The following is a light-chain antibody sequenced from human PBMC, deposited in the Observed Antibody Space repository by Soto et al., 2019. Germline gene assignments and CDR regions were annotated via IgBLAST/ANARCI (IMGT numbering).Light chain of an antibody. J-gene: IGKJ1*01. CDR3: QQYDNWPPEWT. CDR2: DVS. V-gene: IGKV3-15*01. CDR1: QSVRSS. Sequence: IVMTQSPATLSVSPGERATLSCRASQSVRSSLAWYQQKPGQVPRLLIYDVSTRATGVPARFSGSGSGTEFTLTISSLQSEDFAAYYCQQYDNWPPEWTFGQGTKVEF.